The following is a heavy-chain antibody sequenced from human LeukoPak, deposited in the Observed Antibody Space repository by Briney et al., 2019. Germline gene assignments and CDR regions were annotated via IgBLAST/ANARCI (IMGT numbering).Heavy chain of an antibody. CDR3: AREQNYMVRGVNDAFDI. CDR2: IYTSGST. V-gene: IGHV4-4*07. CDR1: GGSLSGHY. D-gene: IGHD3-10*01. J-gene: IGHJ3*02. Sequence: PETLSLTCTVSGGSLSGHYWSWIRQPAGKGLEWIGRIYTSGSTNYNPSLKSRVTISVDKSKNQFSLKLSSVTAADTAVYYCAREQNYMVRGVNDAFDIWGQGTMVTVSS.